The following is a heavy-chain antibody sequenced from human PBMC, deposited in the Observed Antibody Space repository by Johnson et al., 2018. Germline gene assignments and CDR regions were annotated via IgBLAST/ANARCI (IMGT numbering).Heavy chain of an antibody. CDR2: IRSKANSYAT. CDR1: GFTFSGSA. V-gene: IGHV3-73*01. Sequence: VQLVQSGGGLVQPGGSLKLSCAASGFTFSGSAMHWVRQASGKGLEWVGRIRSKANSYATAYAASVKGRFTISREDSKNRAYLQMNSRKTEDTAGNYCTRNDDMIVVEYYYDYMDVWGKGATVTVSS. CDR3: TRNDDMIVVEYYYDYMDV. J-gene: IGHJ6*03. D-gene: IGHD3-22*01.